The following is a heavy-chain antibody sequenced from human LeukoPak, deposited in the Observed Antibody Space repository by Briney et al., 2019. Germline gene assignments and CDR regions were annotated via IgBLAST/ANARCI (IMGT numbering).Heavy chain of an antibody. J-gene: IGHJ4*02. CDR1: GFKFGTYA. CDR2: LSGTGGST. Sequence: PGASLRLSCEASGFKFGTYAMTWVRQAPGKGLEWVSTLSGTGGSTYYADSVKSRFTISRDNSENTLFLQMNSLKAEDTAIYYCAKSRRVEATPVDYWGQGTLVTVSS. CDR3: AKSRRVEATPVDY. V-gene: IGHV3-23*01. D-gene: IGHD2-15*01.